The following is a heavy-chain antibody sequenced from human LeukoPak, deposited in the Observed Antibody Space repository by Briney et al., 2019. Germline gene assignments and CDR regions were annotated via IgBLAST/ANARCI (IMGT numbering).Heavy chain of an antibody. CDR2: TSSSGSTI. CDR1: GFTFSTYE. CDR3: ARVSTHGWYFDY. V-gene: IGHV3-48*03. J-gene: IGHJ4*02. D-gene: IGHD5/OR15-5a*01. Sequence: GSLRLSCAASGFTFSTYEMTWVRQAPGKGLEWVSYTSSSGSTIYYAGSVKGRFTMSRDNAKDSLYLQMNSLRAEDTAVYYCARVSTHGWYFDYWGQGTLVTVSA.